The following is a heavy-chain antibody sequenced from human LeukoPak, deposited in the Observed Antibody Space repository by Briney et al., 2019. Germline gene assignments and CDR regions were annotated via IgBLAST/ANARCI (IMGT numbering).Heavy chain of an antibody. CDR3: RSRFLEWLLDY. CDR1: GGSISSGGYY. J-gene: IGHJ4*02. CDR2: IYYSGST. V-gene: IGHV4-31*03. D-gene: IGHD3-3*01. Sequence: MASETLSLTCTVSGGSISSGGYYWSWIRQHPGKGLEWIGYIYYSGSTYYNPSLKSRVTISEDTSKNQFSLRLSSVTAADTAIYYCRSRFLEWLLDYWGQGTLVTVSS.